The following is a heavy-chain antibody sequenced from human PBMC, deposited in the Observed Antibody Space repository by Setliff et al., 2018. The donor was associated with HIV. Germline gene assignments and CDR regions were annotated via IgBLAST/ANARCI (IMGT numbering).Heavy chain of an antibody. V-gene: IGHV7-4-1*02. CDR1: GYTFINYA. CDR3: ARALYGDYGGDINWCDP. Sequence: ASVTVSCTASGYTFINYAMNGVRQAPGQGLGWMGWINTNTGSPTYAQAFTGRFVFSVDTSVTTAYLQISSLKAEDTAVYYCARALYGDYGGDINWCDPWGQGTLVTVSS. J-gene: IGHJ5*02. D-gene: IGHD4-17*01. CDR2: INTNTGSP.